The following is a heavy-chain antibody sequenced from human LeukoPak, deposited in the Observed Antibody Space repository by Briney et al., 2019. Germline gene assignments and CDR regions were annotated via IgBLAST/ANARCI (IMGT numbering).Heavy chain of an antibody. D-gene: IGHD5-12*01. CDR3: VGDQVDNVGWLT. Sequence: GGSLRLSCSASGFIFSTYTMYWVRQAPGKGLEFVSVINGDGCTTYYADSVKGRFTISRDNSKNTLYLQMNSLRAEDTAVYYCVGDQVDNVGWLTWGQGTRVTVSS. V-gene: IGHV3-64D*06. CDR1: GFIFSTYT. J-gene: IGHJ5*02. CDR2: INGDGCTT.